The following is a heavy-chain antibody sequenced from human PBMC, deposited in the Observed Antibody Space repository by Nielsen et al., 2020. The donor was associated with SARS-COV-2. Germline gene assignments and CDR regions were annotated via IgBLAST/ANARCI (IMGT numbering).Heavy chain of an antibody. CDR1: GFIFSDYN. Sequence: GESLKISCAASGFIFSDYNMNWVRQAPGKGLEWVSAISGSGGSTYYADSVKGRFTISRDNSKNTLYLQMNSLRAEDTAVYYCAKDPYYDFWSGYYFDYWGQGTLVTVSS. J-gene: IGHJ4*02. CDR2: ISGSGGST. V-gene: IGHV3-23*01. D-gene: IGHD3-3*01. CDR3: AKDPYYDFWSGYYFDY.